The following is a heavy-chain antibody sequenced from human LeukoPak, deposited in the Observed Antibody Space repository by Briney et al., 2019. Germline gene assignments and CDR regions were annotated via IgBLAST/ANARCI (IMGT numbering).Heavy chain of an antibody. CDR1: GGSISSSSYY. CDR2: IYYSGSP. J-gene: IGHJ4*02. V-gene: IGHV4-39*07. CDR3: ARAPYDSSGYYYFDY. D-gene: IGHD3-22*01. Sequence: PSETLSLTCTVSGGSISSSSYYWGWIRQPPGKGLAWIGSIYYSGSPYYNPSLKSRVTISVDTSKNQFSLKLSSLTAADTAVYYCARAPYDSSGYYYFDYWGQGTLVTVSS.